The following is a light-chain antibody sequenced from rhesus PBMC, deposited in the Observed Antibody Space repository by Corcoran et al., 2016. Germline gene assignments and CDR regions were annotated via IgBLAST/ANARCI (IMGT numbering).Light chain of an antibody. J-gene: IGKJ3*01. V-gene: IGKV2-72*01. CDR2: GGS. Sequence: DIVMTQTPLSLPITPGEPASISCRSSQSLLYSNGKTYLHWYLQTPGQSPQLLINGGSNRASGVPDRFMGSGSGTDFTLKITKVEAEDVGDYYCVQAIAFPFTFGPGTKLDIK. CDR3: VQAIAFPFT. CDR1: QSLLYSNGKTY.